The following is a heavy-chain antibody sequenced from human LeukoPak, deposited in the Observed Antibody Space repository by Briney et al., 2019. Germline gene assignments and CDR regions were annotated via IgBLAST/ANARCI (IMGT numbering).Heavy chain of an antibody. CDR1: GYTFTSYY. Sequence: ASVKVSCTASGYTFTSYYMHWVRQAPGQGLEWMGIINPSGGSTSCAQKFQGRVTITADESTSTAYMELSSLRSEDTAVYYCAHEGYYFDYWGQGTLVTVSS. V-gene: IGHV1-46*01. CDR3: AHEGYYFDY. CDR2: INPSGGST. J-gene: IGHJ4*02.